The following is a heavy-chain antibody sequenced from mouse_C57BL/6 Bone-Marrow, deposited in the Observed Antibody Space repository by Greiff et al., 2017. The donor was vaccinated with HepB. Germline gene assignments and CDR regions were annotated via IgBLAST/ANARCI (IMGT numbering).Heavy chain of an antibody. CDR1: GYAFSSSW. CDR3: ARGGGYYPAWFAY. J-gene: IGHJ3*01. CDR2: IYPGDGDT. D-gene: IGHD2-3*01. Sequence: VKLMESGPELVKPGASVKISCKASGYAFSSSWMNWVKQRPGKGLEWIGRIYPGDGDTNYNGKFKGKATLTADKSSSTAYMQLSSLTSEDSAVYFCARGGGYYPAWFAYWGQGTLVTVSA. V-gene: IGHV1-82*01.